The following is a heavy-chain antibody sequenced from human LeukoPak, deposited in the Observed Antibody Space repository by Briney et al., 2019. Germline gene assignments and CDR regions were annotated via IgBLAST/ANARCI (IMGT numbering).Heavy chain of an antibody. CDR2: ISGSGDHT. J-gene: IGHJ6*04. D-gene: IGHD3-9*01. CDR1: GLTFSRYA. Sequence: GGSLRLSCGPSGLTFSRYAMSWVRQAPGRGLEWVSAISGSGDHTYYADSVKGRFTISRDNSKNTLYLQMNSLRAEDTAVYYCAKDSREGGYFDWPALLYYNYGMDVWGKGTTVTVSS. V-gene: IGHV3-23*01. CDR3: AKDSREGGYFDWPALLYYNYGMDV.